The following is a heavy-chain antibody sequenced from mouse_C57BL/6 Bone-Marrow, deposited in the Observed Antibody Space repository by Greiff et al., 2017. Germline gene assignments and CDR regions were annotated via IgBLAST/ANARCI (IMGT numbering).Heavy chain of an antibody. CDR1: GYTFTDYY. CDR2: IYPGSGNT. J-gene: IGHJ3*01. CDR3: ARARFAY. Sequence: QVQLQQSGAELVRPGASVKLSCKASGYTFTDYYINWVKQRPGQGLEWIARIYPGSGNTYYNEKFKGKATLTAEKSSSTASMQLSSLTSEYSAVYFCARARFAYWGQGTLVTVSA. V-gene: IGHV1-76*01.